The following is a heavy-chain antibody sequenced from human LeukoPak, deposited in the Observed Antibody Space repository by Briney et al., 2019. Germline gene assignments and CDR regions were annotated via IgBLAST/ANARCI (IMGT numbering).Heavy chain of an antibody. CDR3: AKVGYYDSSGSKPDY. Sequence: GGSLRLSCEASGFTFSSYGMHWVRQAPGQGLEWVAVISYGGSNKYYADSVKGRFTISRDNSKNTLYLQMNSLRAEDTAVYYCAKVGYYDSSGSKPDYWGQGTLVTVSS. D-gene: IGHD3-22*01. J-gene: IGHJ4*02. V-gene: IGHV3-30*18. CDR2: ISYGGSNK. CDR1: GFTFSSYG.